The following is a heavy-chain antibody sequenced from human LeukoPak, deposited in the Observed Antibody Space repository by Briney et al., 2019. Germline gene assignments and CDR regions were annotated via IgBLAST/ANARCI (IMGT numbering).Heavy chain of an antibody. J-gene: IGHJ4*02. D-gene: IGHD3-16*01. V-gene: IGHV1-18*04. Sequence: ASVKVSCKASGYTFTSYGISWVRQASGQGLEWMGWISAYNGNTNYAQKLQGRVTMTTDTSTSTAYMELRSLRSDDTAVYYCARDLGRTFAPGFDYWGQGTLVTVSS. CDR3: ARDLGRTFAPGFDY. CDR1: GYTFTSYG. CDR2: ISAYNGNT.